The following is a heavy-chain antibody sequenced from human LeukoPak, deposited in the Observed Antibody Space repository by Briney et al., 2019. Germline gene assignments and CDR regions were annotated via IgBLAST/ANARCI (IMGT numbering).Heavy chain of an antibody. CDR3: AKDSVGYCSSTSCFDSDMDV. CDR2: ISYDGSNK. V-gene: IGHV3-30*18. CDR1: GFTFSSYG. Sequence: GGSLRLSCAASGFTFSSYGMHWVRQAPGKGLEWVAVISYDGSNKYYADSVKGRFTISRDNSKNTLYLQMNSLRAEDTAVYYCAKDSVGYCSSTSCFDSDMDVWGKGTTVTVSS. J-gene: IGHJ6*04. D-gene: IGHD2-2*01.